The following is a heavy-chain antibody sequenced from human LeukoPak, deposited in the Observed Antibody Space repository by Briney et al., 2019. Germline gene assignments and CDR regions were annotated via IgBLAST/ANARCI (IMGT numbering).Heavy chain of an antibody. CDR1: GYTFTSYD. CDR2: MNPNSGNT. V-gene: IGHV1-8*01. CDR3: ARGANLWYYDFWSGSPYNWFDP. J-gene: IGHJ5*02. D-gene: IGHD3-3*01. Sequence: ASVKVSCKASGYTFTSYDINWVRQATGQGLEWMGWMNPNSGNTGYAQKFQGRVIITRNTSISTAYMELSSLRSEDTAVYYCARGANLWYYDFWSGSPYNWFDPWGQGTLVTVSS.